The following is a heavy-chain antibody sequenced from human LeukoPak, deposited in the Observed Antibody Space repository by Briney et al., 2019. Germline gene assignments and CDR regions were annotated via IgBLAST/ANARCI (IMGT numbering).Heavy chain of an antibody. V-gene: IGHV5-51*01. CDR2: IYPDDSDT. CDR1: GYSFTSYW. D-gene: IGHD2-8*01. Sequence: GESLKISCKGSGYSFTSYWIGWVRQMPGKGLEWMGIIYPDDSDTKYSPSFQGQVTISADKSISTAYLQWSSLRASDTAMYYCARLAFCTNAVCFSNYYYSMDVWGRGTTVTVSS. J-gene: IGHJ6*03. CDR3: ARLAFCTNAVCFSNYYYSMDV.